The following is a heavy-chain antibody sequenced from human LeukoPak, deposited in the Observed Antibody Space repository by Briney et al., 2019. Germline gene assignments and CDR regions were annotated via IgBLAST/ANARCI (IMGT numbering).Heavy chain of an antibody. CDR1: GGTFSSYA. D-gene: IGHD3-3*01. V-gene: IGHV1-69*13. J-gene: IGHJ6*02. CDR3: ARARVPKFDFWVPGQQRKNYYYGMDV. Sequence: SVKVSCKASGGTFSSYAISWVGQAPGQGLEWMGGIIPIFGTANYAQKFQGRVTITADESTSTAYMELSSLRSEDTAVYYCARARVPKFDFWVPGQQRKNYYYGMDVWGQGTTVTVSS. CDR2: IIPIFGTA.